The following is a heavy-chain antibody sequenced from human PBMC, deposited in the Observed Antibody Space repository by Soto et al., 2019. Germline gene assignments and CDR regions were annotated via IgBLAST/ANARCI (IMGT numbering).Heavy chain of an antibody. V-gene: IGHV4-39*01. CDR2: IYYSGST. CDR1: GGSISSSSYY. D-gene: IGHD6-13*01. Sequence: PSETLSLTCTVSGGSISSSSYYWGWIRQPPGKGLEWIGSIYYSGSTYYNPSLKSRVTISVDTSKNQFSLKLSSVTAADTAVYYCARHSGIAAAIDAFDIWGQGTMVTVSS. J-gene: IGHJ3*02. CDR3: ARHSGIAAAIDAFDI.